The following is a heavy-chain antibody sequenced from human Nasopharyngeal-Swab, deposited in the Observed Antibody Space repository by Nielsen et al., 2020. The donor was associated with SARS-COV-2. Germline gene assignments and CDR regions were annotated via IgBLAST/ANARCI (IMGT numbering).Heavy chain of an antibody. CDR2: IDPSDSYT. CDR3: ARARDIVVVPAAITPDAFDI. CDR1: GYSFTSYW. D-gene: IGHD2-2*01. Sequence: GESLKISCKGSGYSFTSYWISWVRQMPGKGLEWMGRIDPSDSYTSYSPSFQGHVTISADKSISTAYLQWSSLKASDTAMYYCARARDIVVVPAAITPDAFDIWGQGTMVTVSS. J-gene: IGHJ3*02. V-gene: IGHV5-10-1*01.